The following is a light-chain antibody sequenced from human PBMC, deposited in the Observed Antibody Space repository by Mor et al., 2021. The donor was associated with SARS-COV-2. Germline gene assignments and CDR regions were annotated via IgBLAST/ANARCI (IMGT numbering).Light chain of an antibody. J-gene: IGLJ1*01. Sequence: DTQRPSRVPDRFSGSKSGTSASLAVSGLQPEDEAEYFCAVWDDNLNAFLFGTGTKVTVL. CDR3: AVWDDNLNAFL. CDR2: DT. V-gene: IGLV1-44*01.